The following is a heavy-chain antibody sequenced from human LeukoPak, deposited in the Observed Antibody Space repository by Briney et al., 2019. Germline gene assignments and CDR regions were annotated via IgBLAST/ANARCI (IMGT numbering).Heavy chain of an antibody. J-gene: IGHJ5*02. D-gene: IGHD2-15*01. Sequence: PGGSLRLSCAASGFTFSSYAMSWVRQAPGKGLEWVSAISGSGGSTYYADSVKGRFTISRDNSKNTLYLQMNSLRAEDTAVYYCAKGMSDGSYSPLFSWGQGTLVTVSS. CDR2: ISGSGGST. V-gene: IGHV3-23*01. CDR3: AKGMSDGSYSPLFS. CDR1: GFTFSSYA.